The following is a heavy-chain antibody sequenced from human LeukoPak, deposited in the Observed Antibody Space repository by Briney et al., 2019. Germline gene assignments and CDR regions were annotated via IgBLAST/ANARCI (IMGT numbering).Heavy chain of an antibody. J-gene: IGHJ4*02. Sequence: GASVKVSCKASGYTFTGYYMHWVRQAPGQGLEWMGWINPNSGGTNYAQKFQGRVTMTRDTSISTAYMELSRLRSDDTAVYYCAIWGYSSSPLFDYWGQGTLVTVSS. CDR2: INPNSGGT. V-gene: IGHV1-2*02. D-gene: IGHD6-6*01. CDR3: AIWGYSSSPLFDY. CDR1: GYTFTGYY.